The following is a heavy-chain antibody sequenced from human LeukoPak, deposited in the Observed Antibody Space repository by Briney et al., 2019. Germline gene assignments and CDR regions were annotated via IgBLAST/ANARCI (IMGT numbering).Heavy chain of an antibody. Sequence: SETLSLTCTVSAGSISTYYWSWIRQPAGKGLEWIGRIYTSGYTNYNPSLKSRVTMSVDTSKNQFSLKLSSVTAADTAVYYCASSFGAYYYGSGSYYGWFDPWGQGTLVTVSS. V-gene: IGHV4-4*07. CDR2: IYTSGYT. CDR1: AGSISTYY. CDR3: ASSFGAYYYGSGSYYGWFDP. J-gene: IGHJ5*02. D-gene: IGHD3-10*01.